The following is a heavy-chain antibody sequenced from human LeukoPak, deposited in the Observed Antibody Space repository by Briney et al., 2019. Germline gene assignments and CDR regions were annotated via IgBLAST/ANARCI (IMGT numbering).Heavy chain of an antibody. J-gene: IGHJ4*02. D-gene: IGHD3-10*01. CDR3: TRHVRGAPHY. Sequence: SETLSLTFLVCGGSNRRYYWSWIRPPAWKGLEWIGRIYTSGSTNYKPSLKSRVTISIDTSKNQFSLKLSSVTAADTAVYYCTRHVRGAPHYWGQGTLVTVSS. CDR2: IYTSGST. V-gene: IGHV4-4*07. CDR1: GGSNRRYY.